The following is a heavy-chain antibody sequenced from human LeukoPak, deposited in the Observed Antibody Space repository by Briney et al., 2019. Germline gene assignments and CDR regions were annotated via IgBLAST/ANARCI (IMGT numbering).Heavy chain of an antibody. Sequence: GGSLRLSCAASGFTFSSYSMNWVRQAPGKGLEWVSSISSSSSYIYYADSVKGRFTISRDNAKNTLYLQMNSLRAEDTAVYYCAKVRWDNSGWYYLDSWGQGTLVSVSS. D-gene: IGHD6-19*01. V-gene: IGHV3-21*01. CDR2: ISSSSSYI. CDR3: AKVRWDNSGWYYLDS. J-gene: IGHJ4*02. CDR1: GFTFSSYS.